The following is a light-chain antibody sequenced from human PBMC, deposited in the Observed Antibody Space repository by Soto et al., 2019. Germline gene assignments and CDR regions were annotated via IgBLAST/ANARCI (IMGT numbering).Light chain of an antibody. J-gene: IGKJ5*01. CDR2: GAS. CDR1: QSVSSTS. Sequence: EIVLTQSPGTLSLSPGERATLSCRASQSVSSTSLAWYQQKPGQAPRLLIYGASSRATGIPDRFSGSGSGTDFTLTISRLEPEDFAVYYCQQYGRPPSITFGQGTRLDIK. CDR3: QQYGRPPSIT. V-gene: IGKV3-20*01.